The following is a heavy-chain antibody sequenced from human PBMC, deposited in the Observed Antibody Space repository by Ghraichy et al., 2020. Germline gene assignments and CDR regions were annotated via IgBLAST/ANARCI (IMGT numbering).Heavy chain of an antibody. J-gene: IGHJ6*02. CDR2: MNPNSGNT. D-gene: IGHD2-21*01. CDR3: ARAVRKIRRGGDCYYYGMDV. Sequence: ASVKVSCKASGYTFTSYDINWVRQATGQGLEWMGWMNPNSGNTGYAQKFQGRVTMTRNTSISTAYMELSSLRSEDTAVYYCARAVRKIRRGGDCYYYGMDVWGQGTTVTVSS. CDR1: GYTFTSYD. V-gene: IGHV1-8*01.